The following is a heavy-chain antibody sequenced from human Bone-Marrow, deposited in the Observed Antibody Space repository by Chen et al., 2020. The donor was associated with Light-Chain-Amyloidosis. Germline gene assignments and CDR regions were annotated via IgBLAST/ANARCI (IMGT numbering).Heavy chain of an antibody. CDR2: IKEDGSQK. Sequence: EVLLVESGGGLVQPGGSLKLSCAASGFTFSSQWMSWVRQAPGKGLEWVANIKEDGSQKYYVDSVKGQFTISRDNAKNSLYLQMNSLRAEDTAVYYCARDHSSGWYPYQDYWGQGTLVSVSS. CDR3: ARDHSSGWYPYQDY. CDR1: GFTFSSQW. V-gene: IGHV3-7*03. D-gene: IGHD6-13*01. J-gene: IGHJ4*02.